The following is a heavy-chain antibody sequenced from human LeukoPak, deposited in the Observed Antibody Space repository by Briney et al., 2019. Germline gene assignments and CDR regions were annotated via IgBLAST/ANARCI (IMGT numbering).Heavy chain of an antibody. D-gene: IGHD6-25*01. Sequence: KTGEPLTLTCTVSGRSFSGYLGSWIRQPPGKGLEWIGYIYYSGSTSYNPSLKSRVTISVDKSKKQSSLRLRSVNTADTTVYYYARYTTSSVPNSFDPWGHRTLVTVSS. J-gene: IGHJ5*02. CDR1: GRSFSGYL. CDR3: ARYTTSSVPNSFDP. V-gene: IGHV4-59*08. CDR2: IYYSGST.